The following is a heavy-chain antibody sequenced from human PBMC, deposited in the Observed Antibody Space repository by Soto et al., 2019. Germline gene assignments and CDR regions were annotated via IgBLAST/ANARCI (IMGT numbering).Heavy chain of an antibody. D-gene: IGHD6-13*01. CDR2: IYHSGST. CDR3: ARDKRAKNIAAAGKADY. V-gene: IGHV4-4*02. Sequence: PSETLSVTCAVSGGSISSSNWWSWVRQTPGKGLEWIGEIYHSGSTNYNPSLKSRVTISVDKSKNQFSLKLSSVTAADTAVYYCARDKRAKNIAAAGKADYWGQGTLVTVSS. CDR1: GGSISSSNW. J-gene: IGHJ4*02.